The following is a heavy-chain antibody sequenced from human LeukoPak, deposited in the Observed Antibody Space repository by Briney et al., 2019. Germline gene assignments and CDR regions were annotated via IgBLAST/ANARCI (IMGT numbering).Heavy chain of an antibody. J-gene: IGHJ6*02. Sequence: GASVKVSCKTSGYSFTSHHVHWVRQAPGQGLEWMGVKFSHDGTTSYTQNFQGRLTMTRDTSTSTVYMELSSLRSEDTAVYYCARDSGNFHYDMDVWGQGTTVIVSS. D-gene: IGHD3-10*01. V-gene: IGHV1-46*01. CDR3: ARDSGNFHYDMDV. CDR2: KFSHDGTT. CDR1: GYSFTSHH.